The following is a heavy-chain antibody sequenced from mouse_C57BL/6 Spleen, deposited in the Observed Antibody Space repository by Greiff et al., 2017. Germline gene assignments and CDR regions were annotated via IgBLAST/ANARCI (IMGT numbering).Heavy chain of an antibody. D-gene: IGHD1-1*01. CDR3: ERRVDTNFGD. CDR1: GFTFSSYT. V-gene: IGHV5-9*01. CDR2: ISGGGGNT. Sequence: EVKVVESGGGLVKPGGSLKLSCAASGFTFSSYTMSWVRQTPEKRLEWVATISGGGGNTYYPDSVKGRFTISRDNAKNTLYLQVSRLRSEDTALYDCERRVDTNFGDWGQGTTRTVSA. J-gene: IGHJ2*01.